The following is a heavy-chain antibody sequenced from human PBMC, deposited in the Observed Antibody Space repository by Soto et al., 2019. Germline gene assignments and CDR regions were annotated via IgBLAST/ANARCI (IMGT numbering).Heavy chain of an antibody. Sequence: SETLSLTCAVSGGSISSGGYSWSWIRQPPGKGLEWIGYIYHSGSTYYNPSLKGRVTISVDRSKNQFSLKLSSVTAADTAVYYCARVGYDFWSGAFDIWGQGTMVTVSS. V-gene: IGHV4-30-2*01. CDR1: GGSISSGGYS. CDR3: ARVGYDFWSGAFDI. J-gene: IGHJ3*02. D-gene: IGHD3-3*01. CDR2: IYHSGST.